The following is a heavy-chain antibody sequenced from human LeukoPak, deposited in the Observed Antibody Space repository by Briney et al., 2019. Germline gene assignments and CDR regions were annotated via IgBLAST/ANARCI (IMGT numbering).Heavy chain of an antibody. V-gene: IGHV4-59*01. J-gene: IGHJ5*02. CDR1: GDSISSYY. CDR3: ARKVGGWFDP. D-gene: IGHD3-10*01. Sequence: SSETLSLTCTVSGDSISSYYWSWIRQPPGKGLEWIGYIYYSGSTKYNPSLKSRVTISVDTSKNQFSLNLTSVTAADTAVYYCARKVGGWFDPWGQGTLVTVSS. CDR2: IYYSGST.